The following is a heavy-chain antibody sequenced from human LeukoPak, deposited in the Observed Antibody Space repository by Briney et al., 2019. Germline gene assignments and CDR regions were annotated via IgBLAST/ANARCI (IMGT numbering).Heavy chain of an antibody. V-gene: IGHV3-21*06. J-gene: IGHJ6*03. CDR2: ISRRGGSI. Sequence: GVPLTLLCAVSVFSLNRNHKNWAPRSPGEALECLSFISRRGGSIHYIDSVAIRFTISRDNSKTSLFMQMNSLRAEDTAVYYCVRSLRHITMTVVAQMYMDVWGNGTTVTVSS. D-gene: IGHD3-22*01. CDR1: VFSLNRNH. CDR3: VRSLRHITMTVVAQMYMDV.